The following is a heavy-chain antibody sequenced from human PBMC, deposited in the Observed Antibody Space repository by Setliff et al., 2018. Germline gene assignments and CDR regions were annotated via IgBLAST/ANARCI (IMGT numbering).Heavy chain of an antibody. Sequence: GGSLRLSCVASGFTFSSYWMDWVRQAPGKGLEWVANIKQDGSEKYYVDSVKGRFTISRDNAKNSLYLQINSLRVEDTAVYYCARDVFDFRTGQAGPWGQGTLVTVSS. V-gene: IGHV3-7*01. D-gene: IGHD3-3*01. J-gene: IGHJ5*02. CDR3: ARDVFDFRTGQAGP. CDR2: IKQDGSEK. CDR1: GFTFSSYW.